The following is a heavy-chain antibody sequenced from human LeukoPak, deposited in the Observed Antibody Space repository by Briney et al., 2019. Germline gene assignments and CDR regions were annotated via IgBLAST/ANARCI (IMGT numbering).Heavy chain of an antibody. V-gene: IGHV3-15*01. CDR3: TTEGGATTNDAFDI. CDR1: GFTFSNAW. J-gene: IGHJ3*02. D-gene: IGHD1-26*01. CDR2: IKSKTDGGTT. Sequence: PGGSLRLSCAASGFTFSNAWMSWVRQAPGKGLEWVGRIKSKTDGGTTDYAAPVKGRFTISRDDSKNTLYLQMNSLKTEDTAVYYCTTEGGATTNDAFDIWGQGTMVTVSS.